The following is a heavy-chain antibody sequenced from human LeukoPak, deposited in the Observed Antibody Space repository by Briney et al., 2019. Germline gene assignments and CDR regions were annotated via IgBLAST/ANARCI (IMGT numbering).Heavy chain of an antibody. CDR3: ARVYYDASAMDV. V-gene: IGHV3-11*01. CDR2: IRSSGTHI. J-gene: IGHJ6*02. D-gene: IGHD3-22*01. Sequence: PGGSLRLSCAASGFAFSDYYMNWIRQAPGKGLEWISHIRSSGTHIHYADSVKGRFTISSDNAKNSLYLQMNSLRVEDTAVYYCARVYYDASAMDVWGQGTTVTVSS. CDR1: GFAFSDYY.